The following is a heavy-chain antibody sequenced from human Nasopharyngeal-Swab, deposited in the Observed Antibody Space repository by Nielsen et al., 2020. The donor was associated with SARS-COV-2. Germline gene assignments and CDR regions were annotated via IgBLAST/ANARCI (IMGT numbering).Heavy chain of an antibody. D-gene: IGHD3-10*01. CDR3: ARGGSGSPMGHDY. Sequence: GESLKISCAASGFTFSSHWMHWVRQAPGKGLVWVSRIISDGSSTNYADSVKGRFTLSRDNAKNTLYLQMNSLRAEDTAVYYCARGGSGSPMGHDYWGQGTLVTVAS. CDR2: IISDGSST. V-gene: IGHV3-74*01. J-gene: IGHJ4*02. CDR1: GFTFSSHW.